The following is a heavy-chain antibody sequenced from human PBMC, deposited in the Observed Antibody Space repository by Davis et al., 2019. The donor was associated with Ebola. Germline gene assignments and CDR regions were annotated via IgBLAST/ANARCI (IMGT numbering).Heavy chain of an antibody. Sequence: SETLSLTCAVYGGSFSGYYWSWIRQPPGKGLEWIGYIYYSGSTYYNPSLKSRVTISVDTSKNQFSLKLSSVTAADTAVYYCARLMATIGNYWGQGTLVTVSS. V-gene: IGHV4-59*08. D-gene: IGHD5-24*01. CDR1: GGSFSGYY. J-gene: IGHJ4*02. CDR3: ARLMATIGNY. CDR2: IYYSGST.